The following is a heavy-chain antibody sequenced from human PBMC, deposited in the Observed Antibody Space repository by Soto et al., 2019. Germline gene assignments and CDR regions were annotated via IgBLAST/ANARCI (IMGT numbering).Heavy chain of an antibody. CDR3: AKDSPTPCPRMDV. CDR1: GFTFFAYA. CDR2: ISGSGGYT. Sequence: EGQLLESGGGLVQPGGSLRLSCAASGFTFFAYAMTWVRQAPGKGLEWVSTISGSGGYTYYADSVKGRFTISRDSSKNTLYLKINNRRAEDEAIYYCAKDSPTPCPRMDVWGQGTTVTVSS. V-gene: IGHV3-23*01. J-gene: IGHJ6*02.